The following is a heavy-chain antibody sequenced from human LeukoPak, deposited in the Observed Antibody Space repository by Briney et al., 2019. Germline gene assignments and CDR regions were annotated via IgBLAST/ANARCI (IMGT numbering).Heavy chain of an antibody. CDR3: ASLRDYYGSGSL. CDR1: GYTFTGYY. V-gene: IGHV1-2*02. Sequence: ASVKVSCKASGYTFTGYYMHWVRQAPGQGLEWMGGINPNSGGTNYAQKFQGRVTMTRDTSISTAYMELSRLRSDDTAVYYRASLRDYYGSGSLWGQGTLVTVSS. D-gene: IGHD3-10*01. CDR2: INPNSGGT. J-gene: IGHJ4*02.